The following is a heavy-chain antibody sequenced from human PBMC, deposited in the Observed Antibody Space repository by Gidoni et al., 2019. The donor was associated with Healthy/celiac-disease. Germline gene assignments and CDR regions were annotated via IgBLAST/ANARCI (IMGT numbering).Heavy chain of an antibody. CDR3: AKVEGYDILTNQDY. Sequence: EVQLLESGGGLVQPGGSLRLSCAASGFTFSSDAMSWVRQAPGKGLGGVSAISGSGGSTYYADSVKGRFTISRDNSKNTLYLQMNSLRAEDTAVYYCAKVEGYDILTNQDYWGQGTLVTVSS. CDR2: ISGSGGST. V-gene: IGHV3-23*01. J-gene: IGHJ4*02. D-gene: IGHD3-9*01. CDR1: GFTFSSDA.